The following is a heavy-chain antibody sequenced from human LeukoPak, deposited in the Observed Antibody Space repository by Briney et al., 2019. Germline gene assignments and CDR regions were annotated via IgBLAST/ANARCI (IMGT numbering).Heavy chain of an antibody. CDR1: GYTFTDYY. D-gene: IGHD6-13*01. Sequence: ASVKVSCKASGYTFTDYYMHWVRPAPRQGLEWMGWINPNSGGSNDAQKFQGRVTMTRDTSISTAYMELSSLRSDDTAVYYWATGGSSWPRAFHIWGQGTMVTVSS. CDR2: INPNSGGS. CDR3: ATGGSSWPRAFHI. V-gene: IGHV1-2*02. J-gene: IGHJ3*02.